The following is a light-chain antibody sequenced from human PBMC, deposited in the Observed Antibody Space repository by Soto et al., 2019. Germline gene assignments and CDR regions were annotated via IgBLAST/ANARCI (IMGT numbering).Light chain of an antibody. CDR1: QGIGSW. CDR3: QQANSFPIT. J-gene: IGKJ4*01. V-gene: IGKV1-12*01. Sequence: DIQMTQSPSSASASVGDRVTITCRASQGIGSWLAWYQQKPGGAPKLLIYTASTLQSGVPSTFSGSGSGTDFTLTISSLQPDDFATYYCQQANSFPITFGGGTKVDIK. CDR2: TAS.